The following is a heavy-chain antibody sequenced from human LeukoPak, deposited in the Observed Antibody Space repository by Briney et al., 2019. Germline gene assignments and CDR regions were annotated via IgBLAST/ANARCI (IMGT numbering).Heavy chain of an antibody. CDR2: ISAYNGNT. D-gene: IGHD4-23*01. CDR1: GYTFTDHY. CDR3: ARDLVYGGNSGYFDY. Sequence: ASVKVSCKASGYTFTDHYIHWVRQAPGQGLEWMGWISAYNGNTNYAQKLQGRVTMTTDTSTSTAYMELSSLRFEDTAVYYCARDLVYGGNSGYFDYWGQGTLVTVSS. V-gene: IGHV1-18*04. J-gene: IGHJ4*02.